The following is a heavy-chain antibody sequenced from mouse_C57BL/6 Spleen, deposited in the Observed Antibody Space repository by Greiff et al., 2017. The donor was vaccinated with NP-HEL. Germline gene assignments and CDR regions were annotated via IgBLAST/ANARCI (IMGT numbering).Heavy chain of an antibody. CDR1: GFSLTSYG. V-gene: IGHV2-6-1*01. J-gene: IGHJ4*01. CDR3: ARHGTTVVADYAMDY. Sequence: QVQLKESGPGLVAPSQSLSITCTVSGFSLTSYGVHWVRQPPGKGLEWLVVIWSDGSTTYNSALKSRLSISKDNSKSQVFLKMNSRQTDDTAMYYCARHGTTVVADYAMDYWGQGTSVTVSS. CDR2: IWSDGST. D-gene: IGHD1-1*01.